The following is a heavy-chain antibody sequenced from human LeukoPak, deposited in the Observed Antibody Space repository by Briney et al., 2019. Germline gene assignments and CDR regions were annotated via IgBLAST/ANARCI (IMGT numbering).Heavy chain of an antibody. V-gene: IGHV3-30*03. J-gene: IGHJ6*04. CDR1: GFTFSSYG. CDR3: ATAYSSSSGYYYYGMDV. D-gene: IGHD6-6*01. CDR2: ISYDGSNK. Sequence: GGSLRLSCAASGFTFSSYGMHWVRQAPGKGLEWVAGISYDGSNKYYADSVKGRFTISRDNSKNTLYLQMNSLRAEDTAVYYCATAYSSSSGYYYYGMDVWGKGTTVTVSS.